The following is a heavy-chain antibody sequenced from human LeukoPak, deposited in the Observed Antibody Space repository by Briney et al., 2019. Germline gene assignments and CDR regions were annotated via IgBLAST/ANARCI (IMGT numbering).Heavy chain of an antibody. V-gene: IGHV4-39*01. CDR2: VYYSGST. CDR1: GGSISNSRLY. CDR3: ARHEGTIEMDTVFDY. J-gene: IGHJ4*02. D-gene: IGHD5-24*01. Sequence: SGTLSLTCSVSGGSISNSRLYGGWIRQPPGKGPEWIGCVYYSGSTHYNPSLKSRLIIFADTYQNQFSLTVRSVPAADTAVYYCARHEGTIEMDTVFDYWGQGILVTVSS.